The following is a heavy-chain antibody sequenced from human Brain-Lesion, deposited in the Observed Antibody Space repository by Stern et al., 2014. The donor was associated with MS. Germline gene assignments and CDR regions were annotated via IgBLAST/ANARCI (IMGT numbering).Heavy chain of an antibody. CDR3: ARDTWYGGCFDP. J-gene: IGHJ5*02. CDR1: GMTVSFSW. CDR2: IQEDGTEK. V-gene: IGHV3-7*01. Sequence: EVQLVESGGGLVQPGGSLRLSCAASGMTVSFSWMSWVRQAPGKGLEWVANIQEDGTEKFYVDSVKGRFTISRDNSKNTLYLQMNNLRVEDTAVYYCARDTWYGGCFDPWGQGTLVTVSS. D-gene: IGHD6-13*01.